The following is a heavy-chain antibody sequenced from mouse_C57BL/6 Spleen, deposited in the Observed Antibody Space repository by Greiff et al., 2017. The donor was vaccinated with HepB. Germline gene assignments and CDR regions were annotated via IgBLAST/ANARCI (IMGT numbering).Heavy chain of an antibody. CDR3: ARPPDGYYDY. CDR2: ISSGGSYT. D-gene: IGHD2-3*01. CDR1: GFTFSSYG. J-gene: IGHJ3*01. V-gene: IGHV5-6*01. Sequence: EVQRVESGGDLVKPGGSLKLSCAASGFTFSSYGLSWVRQTPDKRLEWVATISSGGSYTYYPDSVKGRFTISRDNAKNTLYLQMSSLKSEDTAMYYCARPPDGYYDYWGQGTLVTVSA.